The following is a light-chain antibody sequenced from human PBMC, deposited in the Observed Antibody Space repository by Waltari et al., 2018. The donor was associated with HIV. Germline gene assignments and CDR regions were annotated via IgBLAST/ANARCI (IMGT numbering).Light chain of an antibody. CDR3: AAWDDSLSGYV. CDR1: SSTTGSNY. CDR2: RNN. J-gene: IGLJ1*01. Sequence: QSVLTQPPSASGTPGQRVTISCSGGSSTTGSNYVDWYQQHPGTAPKLLIYRNNQRPSGVPDRFSGSKSGTSASLAISGLRSEDEADYYCAAWDDSLSGYVFGTGTKVTVL. V-gene: IGLV1-47*01.